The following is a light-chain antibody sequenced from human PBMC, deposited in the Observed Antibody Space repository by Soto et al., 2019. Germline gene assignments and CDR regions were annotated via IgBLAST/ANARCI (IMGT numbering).Light chain of an antibody. J-gene: IGKJ1*01. V-gene: IGKV1-5*03. CDR1: QGINSY. CDR3: QQYNSYLWT. CDR2: KAS. Sequence: DIHMTQSPSSLFASVGDRVTITCRASQGINSYLAWYQQKPGKAPKLLIYKASSLESGVPSRFSGSGSGTEFTLTISSLQPDDFATYYCQQYNSYLWTFGQGTKVDI.